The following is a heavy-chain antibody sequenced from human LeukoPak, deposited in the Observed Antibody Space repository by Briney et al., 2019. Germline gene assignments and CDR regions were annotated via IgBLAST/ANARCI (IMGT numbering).Heavy chain of an antibody. Sequence: SETLSLTCAVSGGSISSSNWWSWVRQPPGKGLEWIGEIYHSGSTNYNPSLKSRVTISVDKSKNQFSLKLSSVTAADTAVYYCARVPYGSGSYPWHFDYWGQGTLVTVSS. CDR3: ARVPYGSGSYPWHFDY. D-gene: IGHD3-10*01. CDR1: GGSISSSNW. V-gene: IGHV4-4*02. CDR2: IYHSGST. J-gene: IGHJ4*02.